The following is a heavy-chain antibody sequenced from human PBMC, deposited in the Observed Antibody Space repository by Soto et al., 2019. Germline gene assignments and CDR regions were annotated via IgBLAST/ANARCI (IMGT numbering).Heavy chain of an antibody. CDR1: GFTFRSYS. V-gene: IGHV3-23*01. Sequence: PGGSHRLSCAASGFTFRSYSMNWVRQAPGKGLEWVSDISGSGGSTYYADSVKGRFTISRDNSKNTLYLQMNSLRAEDTAVFYCARGVPGHYGFDVWGPGTMVTVSS. CDR2: ISGSGGST. CDR3: ARGVPGHYGFDV. D-gene: IGHD1-1*01. J-gene: IGHJ3*01.